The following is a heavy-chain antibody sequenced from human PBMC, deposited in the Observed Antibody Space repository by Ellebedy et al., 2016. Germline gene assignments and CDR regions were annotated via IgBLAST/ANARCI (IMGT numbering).Heavy chain of an antibody. D-gene: IGHD5-18*01. Sequence: GESLKISXVTSGFTFSSYTMSWVRQAPGKGLEWVSAISGSGGSTYYADSVKGRFTISRDNSKNTLFLQMNSLRAEDTAVYYCAAPHSPYSYGYLYYFDYWGQGTLVTVSS. J-gene: IGHJ4*02. V-gene: IGHV3-23*01. CDR2: ISGSGGST. CDR3: AAPHSPYSYGYLYYFDY. CDR1: GFTFSSYT.